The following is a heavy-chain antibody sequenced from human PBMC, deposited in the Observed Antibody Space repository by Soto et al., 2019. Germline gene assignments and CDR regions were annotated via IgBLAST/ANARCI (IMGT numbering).Heavy chain of an antibody. CDR1: GGTSSRYS. V-gene: IGHV1-69*13. D-gene: IGHD2-15*01. Sequence: SVKVSCKASGGTSSRYSISWVRQAPGQGLEWMGGIIPIFGTANYAQKFQGRVTITADESTSTAYMELSSLRSEDTAVYYCARDDPAVAATPGAFDIWGQGTMVTVSS. J-gene: IGHJ3*02. CDR2: IIPIFGTA. CDR3: ARDDPAVAATPGAFDI.